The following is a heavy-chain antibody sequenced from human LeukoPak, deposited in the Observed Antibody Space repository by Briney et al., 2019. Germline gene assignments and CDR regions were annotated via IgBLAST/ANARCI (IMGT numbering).Heavy chain of an antibody. CDR2: IHSGGIT. CDR3: VRDRGIASTGGYGMDV. J-gene: IGHJ6*02. CDR1: GFPVSNIY. D-gene: IGHD6-13*01. V-gene: IGHV3-53*01. Sequence: GESLKISCAASGFPVSNIYMSWVRQAPGTGLEWVSIIHSGGITHYADSVKGRFTISRDNSKNTLYLQMNSLRAEDTAVYYCVRDRGIASTGGYGMDVWGQGTTVTVSS.